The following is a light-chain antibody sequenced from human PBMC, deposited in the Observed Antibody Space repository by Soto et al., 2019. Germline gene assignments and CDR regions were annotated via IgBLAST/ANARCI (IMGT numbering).Light chain of an antibody. CDR1: KLGDKY. CDR2: QDS. V-gene: IGLV3-1*01. CDR3: QAWDSSTRV. J-gene: IGLJ2*01. Sequence: SYELTQPPSVSVSPGQTASITCSGDKLGDKYACWYQQKPGQSPVLAIYQDSKRPSGIPERFSGSNTGNTATLTISGTQAMDEDDYCCQAWDSSTRVFGGGTQLTVL.